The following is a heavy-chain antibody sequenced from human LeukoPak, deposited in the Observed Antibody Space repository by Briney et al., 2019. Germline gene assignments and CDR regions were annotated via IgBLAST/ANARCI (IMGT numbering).Heavy chain of an antibody. V-gene: IGHV1-2*02. CDR3: ARDQYAWGDALDI. CDR2: INPNSGDT. CDR1: GFIFTKYG. Sequence: ASVKVSCKASGFIFTKYGISWVRQAPRQGPEWMGWINPNSGDTNYAQKFQGRVTMTRDTSINTAYMELSRLTSDDTAVYYCARDQYAWGDALDIWGQGTMVTVSS. D-gene: IGHD7-27*01. J-gene: IGHJ3*02.